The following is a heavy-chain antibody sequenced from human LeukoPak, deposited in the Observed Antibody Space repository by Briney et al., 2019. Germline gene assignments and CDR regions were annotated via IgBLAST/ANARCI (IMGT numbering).Heavy chain of an antibody. CDR2: IYTGESA. CDR3: VRDSRVDNPGLY. J-gene: IGHJ4*02. V-gene: IGHV3-53*01. D-gene: IGHD1-1*01. Sequence: PGGSLRLSCAVSGFIVSGNYMSWVRQAPGKGLEWVSVIYTGESASYADSVKGRFSISRDISENTLYLQMDSLRAEDTAVYYCVRDSRVDNPGLYWGQGTLVTVSS. CDR1: GFIVSGNY.